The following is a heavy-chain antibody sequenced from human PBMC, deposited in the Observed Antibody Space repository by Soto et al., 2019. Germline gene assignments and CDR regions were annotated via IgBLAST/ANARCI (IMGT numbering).Heavy chain of an antibody. CDR1: GTSISSYY. CDR2: IHYSGTT. Sequence: KPSETLSLTCTVSGTSISSYYWSWIRQPPGKGLEWIANIHYSGTTNYNPSLASRVTLSVDTSKNQCSLKMTSVTAADRAMYFCARYNSYAIDYWGRGTLVTVSS. V-gene: IGHV4-59*01. J-gene: IGHJ4*02. CDR3: ARYNSYAIDY. D-gene: IGHD2-8*01.